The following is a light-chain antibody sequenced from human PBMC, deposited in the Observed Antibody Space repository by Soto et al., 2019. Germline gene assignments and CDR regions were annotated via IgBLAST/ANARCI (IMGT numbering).Light chain of an antibody. CDR1: QSISRY. Sequence: DIQMTQSPWSLSASVGDRITITCRASQSISRYLNWYQHKPGKAPKLLINAASSLERGVPSRFSGGGSGTDFTLNISSLQPDDFATYYCQQNYRATPWTFGQGTKVDIK. CDR2: AAS. CDR3: QQNYRATPWT. V-gene: IGKV1-39*01. J-gene: IGKJ1*01.